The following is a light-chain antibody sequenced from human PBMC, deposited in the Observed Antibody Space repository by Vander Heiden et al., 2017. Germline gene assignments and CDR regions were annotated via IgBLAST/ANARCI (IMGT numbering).Light chain of an antibody. Sequence: SDVLSQPPSASVAPGQTATIACGIHKSGIKAVHWYQQMPGQAPVLVVYDTTDRPSGIPQRFSGSKSDNTATLTISRVEAGDEADYYCQVWDSSVAQVIFGGGTKLTVL. CDR1: KSGIKA. CDR2: DTT. V-gene: IGLV3-21*02. J-gene: IGLJ2*01. CDR3: QVWDSSVAQVI.